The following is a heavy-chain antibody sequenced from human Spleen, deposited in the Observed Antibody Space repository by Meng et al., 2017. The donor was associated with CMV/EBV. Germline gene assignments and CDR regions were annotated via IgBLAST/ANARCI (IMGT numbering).Heavy chain of an antibody. D-gene: IGHD3-3*01. J-gene: IGHJ6*02. V-gene: IGHV3-7*01. CDR3: ARVLGAYDFWSGYSSYGMDV. CDR2: IKQDGSEK. Sequence: GGSLRLSCVGSGFSFSGASMNWVRQAPGKGLEWVANIKQDGSEKYYVDSVKGRFTISRDNAKNSLYLQMNSLRAEDTAVYYCARVLGAYDFWSGYSSYGMDVWGQGTTVTVSS. CDR1: GFSFSGAS.